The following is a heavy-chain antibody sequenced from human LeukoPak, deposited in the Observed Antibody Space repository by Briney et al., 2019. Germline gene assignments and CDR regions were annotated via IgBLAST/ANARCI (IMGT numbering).Heavy chain of an antibody. CDR3: VRWGYSGYDPTLFFDY. J-gene: IGHJ4*02. D-gene: IGHD5-12*01. CDR1: GGSISSYY. V-gene: IGHV4-59*08. Sequence: SETLSLTCTVSGGSISSYYWSWIRQPPGKGLEWIGYIYYSGSTNYNPSLKSRVTISVDTSKNQFSLKLSSVTAADTAVYYCVRWGYSGYDPTLFFDYWGQGTLVTVSS. CDR2: IYYSGST.